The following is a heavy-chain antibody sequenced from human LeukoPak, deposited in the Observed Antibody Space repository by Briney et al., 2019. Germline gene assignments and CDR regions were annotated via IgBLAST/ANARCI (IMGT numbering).Heavy chain of an antibody. D-gene: IGHD4-11*01. Sequence: GGSLRLSCAASGFTFSSYGMTWVRQAPGKGLEWVSFISSSSSYIYYADSVKGRFTISRDNAKNSLYLQMNSLRAEDTAVYYCARGHDYSKDFDYWGQGTLVTVSS. CDR1: GFTFSSYG. CDR2: ISSSSSYI. J-gene: IGHJ4*02. CDR3: ARGHDYSKDFDY. V-gene: IGHV3-21*01.